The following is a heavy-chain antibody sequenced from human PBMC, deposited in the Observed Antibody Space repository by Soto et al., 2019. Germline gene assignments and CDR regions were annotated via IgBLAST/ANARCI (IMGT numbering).Heavy chain of an antibody. J-gene: IGHJ4*02. CDR2: INPSGGST. D-gene: IGHD3-10*01. V-gene: IGHV1-46*01. CDR1: GYTFTSYY. CDR3: ARDFTGEKGY. Sequence: GASVKVSCKASGYTFTSYYMHWVRRAPGQGLEWMGIINPSGGSTSYAQKFQGRVTMTRDKSTSTVYMELSSLRSEDTAVYYCARDFTGEKGYWGQGTLVTVSS.